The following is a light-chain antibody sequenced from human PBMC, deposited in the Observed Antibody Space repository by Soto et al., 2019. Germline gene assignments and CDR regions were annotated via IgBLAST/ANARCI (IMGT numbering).Light chain of an antibody. CDR1: SSNIGAGYD. J-gene: IGLJ2*01. CDR2: DNN. V-gene: IGLV1-40*01. CDR3: QSYDSRLSDVV. Sequence: QAVVTQPPSVSGAPGQRVTISCTGSSSNIGAGYDVHWYQQLPGAAPKLLIYDNNNRPSGVPDRFSGSKSGTSASLAITGLQAEDEADYYCQSYDSRLSDVVFGGGTKLTVL.